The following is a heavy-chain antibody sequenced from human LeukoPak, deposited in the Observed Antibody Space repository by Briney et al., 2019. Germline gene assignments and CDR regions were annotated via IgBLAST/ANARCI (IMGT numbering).Heavy chain of an antibody. J-gene: IGHJ4*02. V-gene: IGHV1-24*01. Sequence: SVKVSCKVSGYTLTELSMHWVRQAPGKGLEWMGGFDPEDGETIYAQKFQGRVTMTEDTSTDTAYMELSSLRSEDTAVYYCATEKEGEWELLGGRRGGVFDYWGQGTLVTVSS. CDR2: FDPEDGET. CDR3: ATEKEGEWELLGGRRGGVFDY. D-gene: IGHD1-26*01. CDR1: GYTLTELS.